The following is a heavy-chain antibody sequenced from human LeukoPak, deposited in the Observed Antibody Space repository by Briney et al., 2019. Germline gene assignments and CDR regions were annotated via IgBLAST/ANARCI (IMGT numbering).Heavy chain of an antibody. CDR2: ISSSSSYI. CDR1: GFTFSSYS. Sequence: GGSLRLSCAASGFTFSSYSMNWVRQAPGKGLEWVSSISSSSSYIYYADSVKGRFTISRDNAKNSLYLQMNSLRAEDTAVYYCAREAGRITMTRGAFDIWGQGTMVTVSS. V-gene: IGHV3-21*01. D-gene: IGHD3-22*01. J-gene: IGHJ3*02. CDR3: AREAGRITMTRGAFDI.